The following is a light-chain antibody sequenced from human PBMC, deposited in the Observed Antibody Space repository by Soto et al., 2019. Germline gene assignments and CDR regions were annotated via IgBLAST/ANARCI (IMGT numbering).Light chain of an antibody. CDR1: ESIFSNY. CDR2: GAS. J-gene: IGKJ1*01. CDR3: QQYGTSPRT. Sequence: EVMLTQSPGTLSLSPGERATLSCRASESIFSNYLAWDQQKSGQAPRLLIYGASNTATGIPDRFSGSVSGTDFTLTISRLEPEDLAGYYCQQYGTSPRTFGQGTKVEFK. V-gene: IGKV3-20*01.